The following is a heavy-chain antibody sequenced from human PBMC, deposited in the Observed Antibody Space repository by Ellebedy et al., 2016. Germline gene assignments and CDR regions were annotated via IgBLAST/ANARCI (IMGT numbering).Heavy chain of an antibody. CDR2: IWYDGSNK. J-gene: IGHJ6*02. CDR1: GFTFSSYG. V-gene: IGHV3-33*01. Sequence: GGSLRLSCAASGFTFSSYGMHWVRQAPGKGLEWVAVIWYDGSNKYYADSVKGRFTISRDNSKNTLYLQMSSLRAEDTAVYYCAREVSSSGVVDVWGQGTTVTVSS. D-gene: IGHD6-6*01. CDR3: AREVSSSGVVDV.